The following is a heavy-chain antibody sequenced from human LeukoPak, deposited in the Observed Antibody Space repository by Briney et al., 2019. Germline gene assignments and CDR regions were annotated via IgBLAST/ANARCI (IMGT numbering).Heavy chain of an antibody. D-gene: IGHD3-22*01. J-gene: IGHJ6*02. CDR3: ARASMIVEVYYYYGMDV. CDR2: MNPNSGNT. V-gene: IGHV1-8*01. Sequence: ASVKVSCKASGYTFTSYDINWVRQATGQGLEWMGWMNPNSGNTGYAQKFQGRVTMTRNTSISTAYMELSSLRSEDTAVYYCARASMIVEVYYYYGMDVWGQGTTVTVSS. CDR1: GYTFTSYD.